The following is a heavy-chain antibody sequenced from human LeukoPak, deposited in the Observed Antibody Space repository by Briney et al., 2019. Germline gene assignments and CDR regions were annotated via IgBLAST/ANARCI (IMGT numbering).Heavy chain of an antibody. D-gene: IGHD2-15*01. J-gene: IGHJ4*02. V-gene: IGHV3-23*01. CDR2: TSSSDDGK. Sequence: GGSLRLSCTVSGFSLSSYAMSWVRRAPGKGLEWVSATSSSDDGKYYADAVRGRFTVSRDNSRNTMYLQMNSLRAEDAAVYYCAKAPVTSCRGAFCYPFDSWGQGTLVTVSS. CDR3: AKAPVTSCRGAFCYPFDS. CDR1: GFSLSSYA.